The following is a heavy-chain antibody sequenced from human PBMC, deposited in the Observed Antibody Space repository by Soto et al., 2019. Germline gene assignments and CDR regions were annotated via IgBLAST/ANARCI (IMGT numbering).Heavy chain of an antibody. CDR1: GFTFSSYG. D-gene: IGHD3-22*01. V-gene: IGHV3-30*18. CDR2: ISYDGSNK. CDR3: AKGWNYYDSSGYYYGPLY. J-gene: IGHJ4*02. Sequence: QVQLVESGGGVVQPGRSLRLSCAASGFTFSSYGMHWVRQAPGKGLEWVAVISYDGSNKYYADSVKGRFTISRDHSKNTXXLQMNSLKAEDKAVYYCAKGWNYYDSSGYYYGPLYWGQGTLVTVSS.